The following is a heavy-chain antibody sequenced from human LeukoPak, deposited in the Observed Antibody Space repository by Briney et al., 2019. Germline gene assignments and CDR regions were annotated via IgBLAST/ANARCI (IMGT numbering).Heavy chain of an antibody. J-gene: IGHJ6*03. CDR3: ARMGWGSYYYMDV. Sequence: SETLSLTCAVYGGSLSGLYWNWIRQTPGKGLEWIGEIDYSGNTNYSPSLKSRVTISIDTSKNQFSLELSSVTAADTAVYYCARMGWGSYYYMDVWGRGTTVTVSS. CDR2: IDYSGNT. V-gene: IGHV4-34*01. D-gene: IGHD3-16*01. CDR1: GGSLSGLY.